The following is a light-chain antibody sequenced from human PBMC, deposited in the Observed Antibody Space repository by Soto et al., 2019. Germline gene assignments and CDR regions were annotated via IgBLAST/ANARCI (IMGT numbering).Light chain of an antibody. Sequence: DIQMTQSPSSLSASVGDRVTITCRASQSISSYLNWYQQKPAKAPKLLIYAASSLQSGVPSRYSGSGSETDFTLTISSLQPEDFATYYCQQSYSTPQYTFGQGTKLEIK. V-gene: IGKV1-39*01. CDR3: QQSYSTPQYT. J-gene: IGKJ2*01. CDR1: QSISSY. CDR2: AAS.